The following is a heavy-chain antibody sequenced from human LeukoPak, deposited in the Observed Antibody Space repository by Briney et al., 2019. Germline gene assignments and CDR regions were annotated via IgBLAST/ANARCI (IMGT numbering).Heavy chain of an antibody. CDR1: GFTFSSYS. CDR3: ARDRGGVPSCKKFDY. CDR2: ISSSSSTI. V-gene: IGHV3-48*01. J-gene: IGHJ4*02. Sequence: PGGSLRLSCAASGFTFSSYSMNWVRQAPGKGLEWVSYISSSSSTIYYADSVKGRFTISRDNAKNSLYLQMNSLRAEDTAVYYCARDRGGVPSCKKFDYWGQGTLVTVSS. D-gene: IGHD3-3*01.